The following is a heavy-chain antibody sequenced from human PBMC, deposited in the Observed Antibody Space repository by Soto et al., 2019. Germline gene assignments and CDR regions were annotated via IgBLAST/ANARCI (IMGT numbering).Heavy chain of an antibody. D-gene: IGHD2-15*01. V-gene: IGHV3-21*01. CDR1: RFTFSSYR. J-gene: IGHJ1*01. CDR2: ISSSSSYI. Sequence: GGSLRLSCAASRFTFSSYRMNWVRQAPGKRQECVSSISSSSSYIYYADSVKGRYNISRDNAKNSLYLQMNSLRAEDTAVYYCARDLGYCSGGSCYPAEYFQHWGQGTLVTVSS. CDR3: ARDLGYCSGGSCYPAEYFQH.